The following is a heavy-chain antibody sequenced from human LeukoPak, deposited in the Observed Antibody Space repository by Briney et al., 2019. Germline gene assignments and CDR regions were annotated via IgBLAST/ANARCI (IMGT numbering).Heavy chain of an antibody. D-gene: IGHD5-18*01. CDR3: ARSVGFLDTAMSYFDY. CDR1: GGSFSGYY. J-gene: IGHJ4*02. V-gene: IGHV4-34*01. CDR2: INHSGST. Sequence: SETLSLTCAVYGGSFSGYYWSWIRQPPGKGLEWIGEINHSGSTNYNPSLKSRVTISVDTSKNQFSLKLSSVTAADTAVYYCARSVGFLDTAMSYFDYWGQGTLVTVSP.